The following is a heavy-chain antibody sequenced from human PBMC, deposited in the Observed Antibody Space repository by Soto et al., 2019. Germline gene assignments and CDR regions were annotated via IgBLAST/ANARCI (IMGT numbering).Heavy chain of an antibody. V-gene: IGHV3-48*02. CDR2: ISSSSSTI. Sequence: VQLVQSGAEVKKPGSSVKVSCKASGGTFSSYSMNWVRQAPGKGLEWVSYISSSSSTIYYADSVKGRFTISRDNAKNSLYLQMNSLRDEDTAVYYCARDKGIAAAGTFDYWGQGTLVTVSS. CDR3: ARDKGIAAAGTFDY. J-gene: IGHJ4*02. CDR1: GGTFSSYS. D-gene: IGHD6-13*01.